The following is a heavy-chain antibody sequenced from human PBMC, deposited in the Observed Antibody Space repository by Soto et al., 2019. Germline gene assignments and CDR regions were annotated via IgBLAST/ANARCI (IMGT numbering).Heavy chain of an antibody. V-gene: IGHV3-49*04. CDR2: MRAKAFGGTT. D-gene: IGHD2-2*01. CDR3: TREGAYTSPPYYYFYVMDV. J-gene: IGHJ6*01. Sequence: GGSLRLSCKGSGFTFRDHAISWVRQAPGKGLQWVGFMRAKAFGGTTEYATFVKGRFTISRDDSKSVAYLQMNSLETEDTAVYYCTREGAYTSPPYYYFYVMDVWGQGTRVTVSS. CDR1: GFTFRDHA.